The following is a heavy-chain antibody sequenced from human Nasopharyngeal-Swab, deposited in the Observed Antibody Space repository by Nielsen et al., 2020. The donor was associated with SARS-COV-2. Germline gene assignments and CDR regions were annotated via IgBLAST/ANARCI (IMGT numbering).Heavy chain of an antibody. CDR1: GFTFNIYA. CDR2: ISASGGST. D-gene: IGHD3-10*01. Sequence: GVLKISCIASGFTFNIYAMAWVRRTPGRGLQWVSGISASGGSTYYTDSVKGRFAVSRDNSRNTLYLQMYSLRVEDTALYYCAKDDVVRGDAFDIWGQGTMVTVSS. V-gene: IGHV3-23*01. CDR3: AKDDVVRGDAFDI. J-gene: IGHJ3*02.